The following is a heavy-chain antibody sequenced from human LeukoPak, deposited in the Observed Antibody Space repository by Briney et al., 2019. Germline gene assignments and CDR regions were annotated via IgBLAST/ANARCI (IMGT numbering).Heavy chain of an antibody. V-gene: IGHV3-23*01. Sequence: GGSLRLSCAASGFDFSHYGMSWVRQSPGKGLEWVSGISNNGGTADYADSVRGRFAISRDNSKNTVYLQMNSLRAEDTAVYYCGKTSGYSYDYWGQGILVTVSS. CDR2: ISNNGGTA. J-gene: IGHJ4*02. CDR1: GFDFSHYG. D-gene: IGHD5-18*01. CDR3: GKTSGYSYDY.